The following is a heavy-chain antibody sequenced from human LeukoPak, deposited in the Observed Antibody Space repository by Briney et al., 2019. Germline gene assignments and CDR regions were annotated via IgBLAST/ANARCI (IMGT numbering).Heavy chain of an antibody. Sequence: SETLSLTCAVSCGSISCGGYSWTWIRQPPAKGLEWIGYIYHSGITYYNPSFRSRVTISVDRSKHQFSLKLSSVPAAETAVYYCARVDNNGGNTLYFYYWGQGTLVTVSS. CDR1: CGSISCGGYS. CDR3: ARVDNNGGNTLYFYY. CDR2: IYHSGIT. V-gene: IGHV4-30-2*01. J-gene: IGHJ4*02. D-gene: IGHD4-23*01.